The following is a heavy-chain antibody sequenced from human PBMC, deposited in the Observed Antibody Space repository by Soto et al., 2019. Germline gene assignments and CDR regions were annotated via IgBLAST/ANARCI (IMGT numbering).Heavy chain of an antibody. CDR1: GLTFSSYG. CDR3: AKNQADSSSWYYHGMDV. Sequence: ESGGSVVQPGRALRLSCAASGLTFSSYGMHWVRQAPGKGLEWVAFISNDGSDKYYADSVKGRFTISRDNSKNTLYLQMNSLRAEDTAVYYCAKNQADSSSWYYHGMDVWGQGTTVTVSS. D-gene: IGHD6-13*01. V-gene: IGHV3-30*18. J-gene: IGHJ6*02. CDR2: ISNDGSDK.